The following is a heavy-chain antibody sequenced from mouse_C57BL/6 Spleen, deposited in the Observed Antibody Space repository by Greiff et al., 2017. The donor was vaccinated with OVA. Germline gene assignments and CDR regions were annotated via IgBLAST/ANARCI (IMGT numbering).Heavy chain of an antibody. CDR2: INPSNGGT. V-gene: IGHV1-53*01. CDR1: GYTFTSYW. Sequence: QVQLQQPGTELVKPGASVKLSCKASGYTFTSYWMHWVKQRPGQGLEWIGNINPSNGGTNYNEKFKSKATLTVDKSSSTAYMQLSSLTSEESAVYYCARSNYDYDDYYAMDYWGQGTSVTVSS. CDR3: ARSNYDYDDYYAMDY. D-gene: IGHD2-4*01. J-gene: IGHJ4*01.